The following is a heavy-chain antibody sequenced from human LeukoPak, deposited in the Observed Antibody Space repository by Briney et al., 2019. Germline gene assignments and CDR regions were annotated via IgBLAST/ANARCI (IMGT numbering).Heavy chain of an antibody. Sequence: SETLSLTCVVSGGSLISTDHHWGWIRQTPGKGLEWIGSMSHSGTTYYNPSLMSRVTMSVDTSKNYFSLQLSSVTAADTAVYFCASDWAPGQGRMFDHWGQGTLVTVSS. CDR2: MSHSGTT. V-gene: IGHV4-39*07. D-gene: IGHD3-16*01. J-gene: IGHJ4*02. CDR3: ASDWAPGQGRMFDH. CDR1: GGSLISTDHH.